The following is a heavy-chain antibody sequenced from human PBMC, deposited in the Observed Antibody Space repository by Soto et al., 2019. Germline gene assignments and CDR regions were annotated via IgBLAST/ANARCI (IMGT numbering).Heavy chain of an antibody. CDR1: GGTLSNHT. J-gene: IGHJ5*02. CDR3: ARDQYLGTSRWSSWFDP. CDR2: IIPLLGIA. D-gene: IGHD6-13*01. Sequence: QVPLVQSRAEVKKPGSSVKVSCEASGGTLSNHTISWVRQAPGQGLEWMGRIIPLLGIARYAQKFEGRLTITADKFTNTAYMELSSLRSADTAIYYCARDQYLGTSRWSSWFDPWGQGTLVTVSS. V-gene: IGHV1-69*08.